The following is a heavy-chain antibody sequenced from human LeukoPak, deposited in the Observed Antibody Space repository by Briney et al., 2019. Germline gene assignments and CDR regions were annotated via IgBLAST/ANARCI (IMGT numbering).Heavy chain of an antibody. V-gene: IGHV4-31*03. CDR2: IYYSGSA. D-gene: IGHD6-13*01. Sequence: SETLSLTCTVSGGSISSGGYYWSWIRQHPGKGLEWIGYIYYSGSAYYNPSLKSRVTISVDTSKNQFSLKLSSVTAADTAVYYCARDSLEAAAGTFDYWGQGTLVTVSS. CDR1: GGSISSGGYY. CDR3: ARDSLEAAAGTFDY. J-gene: IGHJ4*02.